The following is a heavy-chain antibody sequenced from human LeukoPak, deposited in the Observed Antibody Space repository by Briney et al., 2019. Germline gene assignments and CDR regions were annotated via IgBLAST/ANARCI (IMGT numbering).Heavy chain of an antibody. Sequence: SETLSLTCIVSGGSISIYYWSWIRQPPGKGLEWIGYTYNSGNTEYNPSLKRRVTISADTSKNLFSLKLTSVTAADTAVYYCARDRELGSWGQGTLVTVSS. CDR2: TYNSGNT. D-gene: IGHD7-27*01. CDR3: ARDRELGS. CDR1: GGSISIYY. J-gene: IGHJ5*02. V-gene: IGHV4-59*01.